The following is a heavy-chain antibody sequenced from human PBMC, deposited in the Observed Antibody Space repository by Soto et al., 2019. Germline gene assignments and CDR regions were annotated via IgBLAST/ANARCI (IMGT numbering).Heavy chain of an antibody. CDR2: ISAYNGNT. CDR3: ARGPRYSSSRSSSRYFDD. D-gene: IGHD6-13*01. CDR1: GYTFTSYG. Sequence: ASVKVSCKASGYTFTSYGISWVRQAPGQGLEWMGWISAYNGNTNYAQKLQGRVTMTTDTSTSTAYMELRSLRSDDTAVYYCARGPRYSSSRSSSRYFDDWGQGTLVTVSS. J-gene: IGHJ4*02. V-gene: IGHV1-18*01.